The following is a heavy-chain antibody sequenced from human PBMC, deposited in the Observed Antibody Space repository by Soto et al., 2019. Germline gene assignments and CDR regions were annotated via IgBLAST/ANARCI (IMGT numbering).Heavy chain of an antibody. D-gene: IGHD2-2*03. CDR3: AASRGGYCSSTSCYRDQQYYHGMDV. Sequence: SVKVSCKASGFTFTSSAVQWVRQARGQRLEWIGWIVVGSGNTNYAQKFQERVTITRDMSTSTAYMELSSLRSEDTAVYYCAASRGGYCSSTSCYRDQQYYHGMDVWGQ. CDR2: IVVGSGNT. CDR1: GFTFTSSA. J-gene: IGHJ6*02. V-gene: IGHV1-58*01.